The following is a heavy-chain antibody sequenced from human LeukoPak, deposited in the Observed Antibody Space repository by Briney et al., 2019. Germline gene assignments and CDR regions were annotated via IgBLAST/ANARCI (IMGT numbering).Heavy chain of an antibody. V-gene: IGHV4-34*01. D-gene: IGHD3-3*01. CDR2: INHSGST. CDR1: GGSFSGYY. CDR3: ARGLGRSVDY. J-gene: IGHJ4*02. Sequence: SETLSLTCAVYGGSFSGYYWSWIRQPPGKGLEWIGEINHSGSTNYNPSLKSRVTISVDTSKNQFSLKLSSVTAADTAVYYCARGLGRSVDYWGQGTPVTVSS.